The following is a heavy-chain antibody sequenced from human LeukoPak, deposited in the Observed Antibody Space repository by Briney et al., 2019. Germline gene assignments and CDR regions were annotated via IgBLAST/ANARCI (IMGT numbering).Heavy chain of an antibody. CDR3: AKCSSTSCPLYYFDY. Sequence: GGSLRLSCAASGFTFSSYAISWVRQAPGKGLEWVSAISGSGGSTYYADSVKGRFTISRDNTKNTLYLQMNSLRAEDTAVYYCAKCSSTSCPLYYFDYWGQGTLVTVSS. V-gene: IGHV3-23*01. J-gene: IGHJ4*02. CDR1: GFTFSSYA. CDR2: ISGSGGST. D-gene: IGHD2-2*01.